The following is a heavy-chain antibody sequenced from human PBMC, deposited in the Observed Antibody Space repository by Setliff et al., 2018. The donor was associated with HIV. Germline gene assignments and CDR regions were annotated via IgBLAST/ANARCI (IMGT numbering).Heavy chain of an antibody. Sequence: ASVKVSCKASGYSFINYGISWVRQAPGQGPEWMGWISPYTGNTDYAPRLLGRVTMTTDTSTSTAYLELRSLTSDDTAVYYCARARLQGIVTAVGPRDNCLDPWGQGTRGTVPQ. J-gene: IGHJ5*02. V-gene: IGHV1-18*01. CDR2: ISPYTGNT. D-gene: IGHD1-26*01. CDR1: GYSFINYG. CDR3: ARARLQGIVTAVGPRDNCLDP.